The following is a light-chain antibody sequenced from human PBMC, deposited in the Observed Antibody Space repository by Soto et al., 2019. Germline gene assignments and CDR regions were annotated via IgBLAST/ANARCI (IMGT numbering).Light chain of an antibody. CDR1: QSVSSH. Sequence: EVVLTQSPATLFFSPGERATLSCRASQSVSSHLAWYQQKPGQAPRLLIYDASNRATGIPARFTGSGSGTDFTLTISSLEPEDFAVYYCQQRSNWPLYTFGQGTRLEIK. CDR3: QQRSNWPLYT. J-gene: IGKJ2*01. V-gene: IGKV3-11*01. CDR2: DAS.